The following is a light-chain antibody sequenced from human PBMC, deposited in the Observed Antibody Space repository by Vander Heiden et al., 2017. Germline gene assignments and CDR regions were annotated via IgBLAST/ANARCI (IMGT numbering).Light chain of an antibody. J-gene: IGLJ1*01. Sequence: QSALTQPASVSGSPGQTTTLSCTGTRSNVGRYHYVSCYQQHPGKAPKLMIYDVSNRPSGISSRFSGSKSGNTASLTISGLQAEDEGDYYCNSYTTSDTYVFGTGTKVTVL. CDR1: RSNVGRYHY. CDR2: DVS. V-gene: IGLV2-14*03. CDR3: NSYTTSDTYV.